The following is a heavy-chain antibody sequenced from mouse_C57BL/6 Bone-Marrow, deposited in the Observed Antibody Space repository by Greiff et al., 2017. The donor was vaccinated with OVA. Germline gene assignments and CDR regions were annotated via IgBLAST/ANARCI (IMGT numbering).Heavy chain of an antibody. D-gene: IGHD1-1*01. CDR2: INPNYGTT. V-gene: IGHV1-39*01. CDR1: GYSFTDYN. Sequence: EVQGVESGPELVKPGASVKISCKASGYSFTDYNMNWVKQSNGKSLEWIGVINPNYGTTSYNQKFKGKATLTVDQSSSTAYMQLNSLTSAASAVYYCARYGGTYYYGPCDYWGQGTTLTGSS. CDR3: ARYGGTYYYGPCDY. J-gene: IGHJ2*01.